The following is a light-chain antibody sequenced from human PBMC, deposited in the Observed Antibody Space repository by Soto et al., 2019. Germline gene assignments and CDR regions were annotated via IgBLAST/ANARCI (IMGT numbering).Light chain of an antibody. J-gene: IGKJ1*01. CDR3: QQYGSSQWT. CDR1: QSVSYSY. Sequence: EIVLTQSPGTLSLSPGGRATLSCRASQSVSYSYLAWYQHKPGQAPRLLVHGATVRATGIPDRFSGSGSGTDFTLTISRLEPEDFAVYYCQQYGSSQWTFGQGTKVDIK. V-gene: IGKV3-20*01. CDR2: GAT.